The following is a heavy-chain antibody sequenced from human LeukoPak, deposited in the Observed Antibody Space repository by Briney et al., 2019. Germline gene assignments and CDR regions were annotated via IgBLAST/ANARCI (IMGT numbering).Heavy chain of an antibody. CDR1: GGSISSSSYY. V-gene: IGHV4-39*01. D-gene: IGHD3-9*01. CDR3: ASRDDITGAFDI. Sequence: SETLSLTCTVSGGSISSSSYYWGWIRQPPGKGLEWIGSIYYSGSTYYNPSLKSRFTISVDTSKNQFSLKLSSVTAADTAVYYCASRDDITGAFDIWGQGTMVTVSS. CDR2: IYYSGST. J-gene: IGHJ3*02.